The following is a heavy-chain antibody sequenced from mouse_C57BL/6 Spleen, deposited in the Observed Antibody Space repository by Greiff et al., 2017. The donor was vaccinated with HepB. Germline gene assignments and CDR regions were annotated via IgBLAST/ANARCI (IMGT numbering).Heavy chain of an antibody. Sequence: EVHLVESGGGLVKPGGSLKLSCAASGFTFSSYAMSWVRQTPEKRLEWVATISDGGSYTYYPDNVKGRFTISRDNAKNNLYLQMSHLKSEDTAMYYCARSYGSSYDWYFDVWGTGTTVTVSS. V-gene: IGHV5-4*01. CDR1: GFTFSSYA. CDR3: ARSYGSSYDWYFDV. D-gene: IGHD1-1*01. CDR2: ISDGGSYT. J-gene: IGHJ1*03.